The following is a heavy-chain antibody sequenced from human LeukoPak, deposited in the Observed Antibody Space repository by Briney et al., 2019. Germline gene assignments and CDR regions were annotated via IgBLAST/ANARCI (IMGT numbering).Heavy chain of an antibody. D-gene: IGHD3-22*01. Sequence: SETLSLTCAVYGGSFSGYYWSWIRQPPGKGLEWIGYIYHSGSTYYNPSLKSRVTISVDRSKNQFSLKLSSVTAADTAVYYCARVSSSGAIYAFDIWGQGTMVTVSS. J-gene: IGHJ3*02. CDR1: GGSFSGYY. V-gene: IGHV4-30-2*01. CDR2: IYHSGST. CDR3: ARVSSSGAIYAFDI.